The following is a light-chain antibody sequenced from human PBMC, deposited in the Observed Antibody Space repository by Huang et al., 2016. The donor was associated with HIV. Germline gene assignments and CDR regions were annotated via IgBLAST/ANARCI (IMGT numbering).Light chain of an antibody. Sequence: EIVLTQSPATLSLSPGERATLSCRASQTVSSYLACYQQKPGQAPRLLIYDASTRATGIPARFSGSGSVTDFTLTISSLEPEDFAVYYCQLRSTWPGDTFGGGTKVEIK. CDR1: QTVSSY. CDR3: QLRSTWPGDT. J-gene: IGKJ4*01. CDR2: DAS. V-gene: IGKV3-11*01.